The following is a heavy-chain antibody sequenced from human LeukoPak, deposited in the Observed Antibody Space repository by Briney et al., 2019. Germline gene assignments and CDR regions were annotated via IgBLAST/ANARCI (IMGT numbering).Heavy chain of an antibody. V-gene: IGHV4-38-2*02. CDR3: ARDFGDYGERAFDI. Sequence: PSETLSLTCTVSGYSISSGYYWGWIRQPPGKGLEWIGSIYHSGSTYYNPSLKSRVTISVDTSKNQFSLKLSSVTAADTAVYYCARDFGDYGERAFDIWGQGTMVTVSS. CDR2: IYHSGST. D-gene: IGHD4-17*01. J-gene: IGHJ3*02. CDR1: GYSISSGYY.